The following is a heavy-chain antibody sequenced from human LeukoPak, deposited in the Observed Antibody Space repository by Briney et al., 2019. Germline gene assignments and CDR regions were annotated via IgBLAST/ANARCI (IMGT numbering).Heavy chain of an antibody. CDR2: IYYSGST. V-gene: IGHV4-59*02. D-gene: IGHD5-18*01. J-gene: IGHJ6*03. CDR1: GVSVSSYY. CDR3: ARAVTSYGPYYYYYMDV. Sequence: SETLSLTCTVSGVSVSSYYWSWIRQTPGKGLEWIGYIYYSGSTNYNPSLKSRVTISVDTSKNQFSLKLSSVTAADTAVYYCARAVTSYGPYYYYYMDVWGKGTTVTVSS.